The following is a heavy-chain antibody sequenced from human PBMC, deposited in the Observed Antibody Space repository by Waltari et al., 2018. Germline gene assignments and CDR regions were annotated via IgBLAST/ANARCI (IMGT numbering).Heavy chain of an antibody. V-gene: IGHV1-24*01. CDR1: GYSLSELS. D-gene: IGHD3-10*01. J-gene: IGHJ6*02. Sequence: QVQLVQSGAEVRKPGASVKVSCKVSGYSLSELSMHWVRQDPGKGLEWVGGLDPEEEETVYAQKFQGRVTMTEDTSTDTAYMELSSLRSDDTAVYYCTTDIMLRVFSNVWGQGTTVTVSS. CDR3: TTDIMLRVFSNV. CDR2: LDPEEEET.